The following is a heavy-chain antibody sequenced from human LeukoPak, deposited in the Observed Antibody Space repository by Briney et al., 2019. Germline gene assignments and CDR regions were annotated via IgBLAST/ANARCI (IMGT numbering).Heavy chain of an antibody. CDR3: ARIGIAVAGRGVDY. CDR1: GFTFSSYS. CDR2: ISSSSSYI. J-gene: IGHJ4*02. D-gene: IGHD6-19*01. V-gene: IGHV3-21*01. Sequence: GGSLRLSCAASGFTFSSYSMNWVRQAPGKGLEWVSSISSSSSYIYYADSVKGRFTISRDNAKNSLYLQMNSLRAEDTAVYYCARIGIAVAGRGVDYWGQGTLVTVSS.